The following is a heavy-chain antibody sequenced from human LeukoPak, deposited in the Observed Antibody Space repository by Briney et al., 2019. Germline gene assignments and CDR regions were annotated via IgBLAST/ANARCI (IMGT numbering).Heavy chain of an antibody. CDR2: ISGSGGST. D-gene: IGHD6-13*01. Sequence: GGSLRLSCAASRFTFSNYVMHWVRQAPGKGLEWVSAISGSGGSTYYADSVKGRFTISRDNSKNTLYLQMNSLRAEDTAVYYCAKEPHRIAAAANWGQGTLVTVSS. V-gene: IGHV3-23*01. J-gene: IGHJ4*02. CDR3: AKEPHRIAAAAN. CDR1: RFTFSNYV.